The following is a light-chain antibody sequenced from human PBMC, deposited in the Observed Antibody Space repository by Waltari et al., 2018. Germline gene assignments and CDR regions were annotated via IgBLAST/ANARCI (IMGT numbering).Light chain of an antibody. CDR1: RSDIGSFNL. Sequence: QSALTQPASVSGSPGQSITISCTGTRSDIGSFNLVSWYQQHPGKAPKLLIYEVDKRPSGVARRFSVSKSGNTASLTISGLQAEDETDYYCYSYAGASTYVFGTGTKVTVL. V-gene: IGLV2-23*02. CDR3: YSYAGASTYV. CDR2: EVD. J-gene: IGLJ1*01.